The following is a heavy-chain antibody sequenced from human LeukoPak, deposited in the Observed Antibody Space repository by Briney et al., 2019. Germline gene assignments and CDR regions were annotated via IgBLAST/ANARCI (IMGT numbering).Heavy chain of an antibody. V-gene: IGHV5-51*01. CDR3: ARRYCSSTSCYPYGMDG. CDR2: IYPGDSDT. D-gene: IGHD2-2*01. J-gene: IGHJ6*02. Sequence: GESLQISCKGSGYSFTSYWIGWVRPMPGKGLEWMGIIYPGDSDTRYSPSFQGQVTISADKSISTAYLQWSSLKASDTAMYYCARRYCSSTSCYPYGMDGWGQGATVTVSS. CDR1: GYSFTSYW.